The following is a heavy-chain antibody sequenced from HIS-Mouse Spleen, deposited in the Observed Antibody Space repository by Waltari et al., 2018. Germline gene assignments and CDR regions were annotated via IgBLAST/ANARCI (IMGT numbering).Heavy chain of an antibody. V-gene: IGHV4-39*07. D-gene: IGHD4-17*01. CDR3: ARVPGDYSGAFDI. Sequence: QLQLQESGPGLVKPSETLSLTCTVSGGSISSSSYYWGWIRQPPGKGLEWIGSIYYSGSTYYNPSLKSRVTISVDTSKNQFSLKLSSMTAADTAVYYCARVPGDYSGAFDIWGQGTMVTVSS. CDR1: GGSISSSSYY. CDR2: IYYSGST. J-gene: IGHJ3*02.